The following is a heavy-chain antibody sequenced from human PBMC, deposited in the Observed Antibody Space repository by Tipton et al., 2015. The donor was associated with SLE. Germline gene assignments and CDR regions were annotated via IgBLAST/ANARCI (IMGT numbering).Heavy chain of an antibody. D-gene: IGHD3/OR15-3a*01. CDR3: ARDGRAYYYYYMDV. J-gene: IGHJ6*03. CDR2: INPNSGGT. Sequence: QSGPEVKKPGASVKVSCKASVYTFTGYYMHWVRQAPGQGLEWMGWINPNSGGTNYAQKFQGRVTITADKSTSTAYMELSSLRSEDTAVYYCARDGRAYYYYYMDVWGKGTTVTVSS. CDR1: VYTFTGYY. V-gene: IGHV1-2*02.